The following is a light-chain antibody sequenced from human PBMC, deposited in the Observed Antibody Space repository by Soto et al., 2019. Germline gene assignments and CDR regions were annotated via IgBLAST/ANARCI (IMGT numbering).Light chain of an antibody. Sequence: DIQMTQSPSTLSASVGDRVTITCRASQSISSWLAWYQQNPGKAPKLLIYDASTLQSGVPSRFSGSGSGTEFTLTISSLQPEDLATYYCQQLNGYVALTFGGGTKVELK. CDR3: QQLNGYVALT. V-gene: IGKV1-5*01. J-gene: IGKJ4*01. CDR1: QSISSW. CDR2: DAS.